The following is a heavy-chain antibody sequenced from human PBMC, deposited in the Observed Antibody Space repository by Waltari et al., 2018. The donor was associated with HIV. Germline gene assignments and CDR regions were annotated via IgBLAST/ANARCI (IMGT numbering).Heavy chain of an antibody. V-gene: IGHV4-38-2*02. D-gene: IGHD3-22*01. J-gene: IGHJ3*02. CDR3: ARVMYYYDSSGHDAFDI. CDR1: GYSISSGYY. Sequence: QVQLQESGPGLVKPSETLSLTCTVSGYSISSGYYWGWLRQPPGKGLEWIGSIYHSGSTYYNPSLKSRVTISVDTSKNQFSLKLSSVTAADTAVYYCARVMYYYDSSGHDAFDIWGQGTMVTVSS. CDR2: IYHSGST.